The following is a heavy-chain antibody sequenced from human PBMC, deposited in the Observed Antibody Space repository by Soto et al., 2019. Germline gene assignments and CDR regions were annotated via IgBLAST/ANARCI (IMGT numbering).Heavy chain of an antibody. V-gene: IGHV4-39*02. J-gene: IGHJ5*02. D-gene: IGHD1-26*01. Sequence: QLQLQESGPGLVKPSETLSLTCTVSGGSISSSSYYWGWTRQPPGKGLERIGSIYYSGSPSYNTSMKSRVTIPVDTSEYHFSLKLSSVTAASTAVYYCATQEVGGSYVYTFDPWGQGAPVSVSS. CDR3: ATQEVGGSYVYTFDP. CDR2: IYYSGSP. CDR1: GGSISSSSYY.